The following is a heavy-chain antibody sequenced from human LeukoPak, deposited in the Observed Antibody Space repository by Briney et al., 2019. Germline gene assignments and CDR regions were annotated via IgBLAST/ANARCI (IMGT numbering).Heavy chain of an antibody. CDR3: ARGAGAVAVIGVGNDY. CDR1: GYTFTSYY. D-gene: IGHD6-19*01. CDR2: INPSGGST. Sequence: ASVKVSCKASGYTFTSYYMHWVRQAPGQGLEWMGIINPSGGSTSYAQKFQGRVTMTRDTSTSTAYIELRSLRSDDTAVYYCARGAGAVAVIGVGNDYWGQGTLVTVSS. J-gene: IGHJ4*02. V-gene: IGHV1-46*01.